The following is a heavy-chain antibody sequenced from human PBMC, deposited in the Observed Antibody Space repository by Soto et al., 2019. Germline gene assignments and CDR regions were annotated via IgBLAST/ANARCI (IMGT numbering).Heavy chain of an antibody. J-gene: IGHJ6*02. CDR1: GGTFSSYA. V-gene: IGHV1-69*06. Sequence: QVQLVQSGAEVKKPGSSVKVSCKASGGTFSSYAISWVRQAPGQGLEWMGGIIPIFGTANYAQKFQGRVTITADKSTSTAYMELSSLRSEDTAVYYCASGAGPMVKSLKYYYDFYGMDVWGQGTTVTVSS. CDR3: ASGAGPMVKSLKYYYDFYGMDV. CDR2: IIPIFGTA. D-gene: IGHD5-18*01.